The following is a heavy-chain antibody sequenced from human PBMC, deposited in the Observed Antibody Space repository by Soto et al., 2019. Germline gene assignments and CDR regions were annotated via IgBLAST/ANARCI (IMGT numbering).Heavy chain of an antibody. D-gene: IGHD6-6*01. CDR1: GFTFSSYG. V-gene: IGHV3-30*18. CDR3: AKDRGSSDLDDAFDI. J-gene: IGHJ3*02. CDR2: ISYDGSNK. Sequence: PGGSLRLFCAASGFTFSSYGMHWVRQAPGKGLEWVAVISYDGSNKYYADSVKGRFTISRDNSKNTLYLQMNSLRAEDTAVYYCAKDRGSSDLDDAFDIWGQGTMVTVSS.